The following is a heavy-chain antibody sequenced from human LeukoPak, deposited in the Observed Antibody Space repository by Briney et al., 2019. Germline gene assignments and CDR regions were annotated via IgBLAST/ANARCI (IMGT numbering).Heavy chain of an antibody. CDR2: ISWNSGSI. V-gene: IGHV3-9*01. CDR1: GFTFDDYA. D-gene: IGHD6-19*01. Sequence: PGGSLRLSCAASGFTFDDYAMHWVRQAPGKGLEWVSGISWNSGSIGYADSVKGRFTISRDNAKNSLYLQMNSLRSEDTAMYYCAKDRGAVAGILGYWGQGTLVTVSS. CDR3: AKDRGAVAGILGY. J-gene: IGHJ4*02.